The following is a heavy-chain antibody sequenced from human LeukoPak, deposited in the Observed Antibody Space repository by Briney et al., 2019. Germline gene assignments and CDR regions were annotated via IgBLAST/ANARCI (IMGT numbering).Heavy chain of an antibody. CDR3: AKFIVVVPAAIDY. CDR1: GFTFSSYA. V-gene: IGHV3-23*01. D-gene: IGHD2-2*01. Sequence: PGGSLRLSCAASGFTFSSYAMSWVRRAPGKGLEWVSAISGSGGSTYYADSVKGRFTISRDNSKNTLYLQMNSLRAEDTAVYYCAKFIVVVPAAIDYWGQGTLVTVSS. J-gene: IGHJ4*02. CDR2: ISGSGGST.